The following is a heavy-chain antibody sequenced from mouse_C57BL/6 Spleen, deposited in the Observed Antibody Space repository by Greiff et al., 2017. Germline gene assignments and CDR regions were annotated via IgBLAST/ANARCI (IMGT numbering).Heavy chain of an antibody. CDR3: ATGEGYDEDD. Sequence: QVQLQQPGAELVKPGASVKMSCKASGYTFTSYWITWVKRRPGQGLEWIGDIYPGSGSTNYNEKFKSKATLTVDTSSSTAYMQLSSLTSEDSAVYNCATGEGYDEDDWGQGTTLTVSS. CDR2: IYPGSGST. CDR1: GYTFTSYW. J-gene: IGHJ2*01. V-gene: IGHV1-55*01. D-gene: IGHD2-2*01.